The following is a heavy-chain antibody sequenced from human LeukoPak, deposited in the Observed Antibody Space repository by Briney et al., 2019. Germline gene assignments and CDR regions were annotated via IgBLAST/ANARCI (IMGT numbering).Heavy chain of an antibody. Sequence: ASVKVSCKASGYTFTSYGISWVRQAPGQGLEWKGWISAYNGNTNYAQKLQGRVTMTTDTSTSTAYMELRSLRSDDTAVYYCARDLPYYYDSSGYPPLHYWGQGTLVTVSS. CDR1: GYTFTSYG. V-gene: IGHV1-18*01. D-gene: IGHD3-22*01. CDR3: ARDLPYYYDSSGYPPLHY. CDR2: ISAYNGNT. J-gene: IGHJ4*02.